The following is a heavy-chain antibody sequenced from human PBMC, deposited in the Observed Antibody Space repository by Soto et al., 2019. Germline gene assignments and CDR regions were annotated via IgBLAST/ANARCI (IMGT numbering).Heavy chain of an antibody. CDR3: AKAFFHGDYSGIGVDY. Sequence: EVQLLESGGGLVQPGGSLRLSCAASGFTFSSYAMSWVRQAPGKGLEWVSAISGSGGSTYYADSVKGRFTISRDNSKNTLYLQMNSLSAADRAVYYCAKAFFHGDYSGIGVDYWGQGTLVTVSS. J-gene: IGHJ4*02. CDR1: GFTFSSYA. CDR2: ISGSGGST. D-gene: IGHD4-17*01. V-gene: IGHV3-23*01.